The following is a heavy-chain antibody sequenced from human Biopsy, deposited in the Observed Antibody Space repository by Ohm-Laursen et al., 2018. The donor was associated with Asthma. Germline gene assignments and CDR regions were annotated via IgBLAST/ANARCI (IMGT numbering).Heavy chain of an antibody. CDR1: GGTFNTYV. V-gene: IGHV1-69*13. J-gene: IGHJ4*02. CDR2: INSVFGTT. CDR3: ARKAGSCISRTCYSLDS. D-gene: IGHD2-2*01. Sequence: SVKVSCKSLGGTFNTYVIGWVRQAPGQGREWMGGINSVFGTTTYPQKFQDRVTITADDSTSTVYMELSSLRSEDTAVYYCARKAGSCISRTCYSLDSWGQGTLVTVSS.